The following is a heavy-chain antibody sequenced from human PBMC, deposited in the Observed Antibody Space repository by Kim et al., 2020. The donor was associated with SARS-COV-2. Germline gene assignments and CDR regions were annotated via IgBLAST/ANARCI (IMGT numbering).Heavy chain of an antibody. J-gene: IGHJ5*02. CDR3: ARVFKYSSSTYNWFDP. CDR1: GGSISSGGYY. CDR2: IYYSGST. V-gene: IGHV4-31*03. Sequence: SETLSLTCTVSGGSISSGGYYWSWIRQHPGKGLEWIGYIYYSGSTYYNPSLKSRVTISVDTSKNQFSLKLSSVTAADTAVYYCARVFKYSSSTYNWFDPWGQGTLVTVSS. D-gene: IGHD6-6*01.